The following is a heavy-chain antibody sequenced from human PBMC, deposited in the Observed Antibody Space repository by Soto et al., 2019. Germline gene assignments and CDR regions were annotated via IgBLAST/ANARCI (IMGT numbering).Heavy chain of an antibody. J-gene: IGHJ4*02. CDR3: ARDQESITDRILQY. CDR2: ISAYNGNT. V-gene: IGHV1-18*01. D-gene: IGHD3-10*01. CDR1: GDTFAGCG. Sequence: GASVKVSCKASGDTFAGCGFSWVRQAPGQGLEWLGWISAYNGNTHYAQKVRDRVTLTTDTSTNTAYMELRSLTSDDTAVYYCARDQESITDRILQYWGQGTRVTVSS.